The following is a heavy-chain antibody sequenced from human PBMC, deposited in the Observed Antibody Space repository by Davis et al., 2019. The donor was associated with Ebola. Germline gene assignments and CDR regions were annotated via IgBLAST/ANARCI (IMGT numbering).Heavy chain of an antibody. Sequence: PSETLSLTCAVSAVSITSHYWSWIRQSPGKGLEWIGYVYHSGSTNYNPSLKSRVTMSVDTANNEFSLELRSVTAADTAIYYCSASVRAGGYNFYMDVWGKGTTVSVSS. D-gene: IGHD1-26*01. CDR1: AVSITSHY. CDR3: SASVRAGGYNFYMDV. CDR2: VYHSGST. J-gene: IGHJ6*03. V-gene: IGHV4-59*11.